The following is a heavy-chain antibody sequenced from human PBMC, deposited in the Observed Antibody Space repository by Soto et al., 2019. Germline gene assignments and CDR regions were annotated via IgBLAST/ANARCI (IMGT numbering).Heavy chain of an antibody. V-gene: IGHV1-24*01. CDR1: GYTLTELS. CDR3: ATVQPFGPPLYYGSGTPTTDRFDY. J-gene: IGHJ4*02. CDR2: FDPEDGET. Sequence: ASVKVSCKVSGYTLTELSMHWVRQAPGKGLEWMGGFDPEDGETIYAQKFQGRVTMTEDTSTDTAYMELSSLRSEDTAVYYCATVQPFGPPLYYGSGTPTTDRFDYWGQGTLVTVSS. D-gene: IGHD3-10*01.